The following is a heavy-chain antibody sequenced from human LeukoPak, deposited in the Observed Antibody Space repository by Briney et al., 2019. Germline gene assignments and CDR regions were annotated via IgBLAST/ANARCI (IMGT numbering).Heavy chain of an antibody. CDR2: ISYDGSNK. J-gene: IGHJ5*02. D-gene: IGHD1-26*01. Sequence: PGGSLRLSCAASGFTFSSYGMHWVRQAPGKGLEWVAVISYDGSNKYYVGSVKGRFAISRDNSKNALYLQMNSLRAEDTAVYYCAKDFKREGATVPRFDPWGQGTLVTVSS. CDR1: GFTFSSYG. V-gene: IGHV3-30*18. CDR3: AKDFKREGATVPRFDP.